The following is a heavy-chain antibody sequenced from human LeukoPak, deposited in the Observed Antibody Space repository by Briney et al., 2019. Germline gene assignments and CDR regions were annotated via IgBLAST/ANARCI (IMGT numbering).Heavy chain of an antibody. CDR1: GFIVSSNY. CDR3: AREGKAKNDS. Sequence: PGGSLRLSCAASGFIVSSNYMNWVRQAPGKGLEWVSSFYSAGNIYYADSAKGRFTISRDNSRNTLYLQMGSLRPEDTAVYYCAREGKAKNDSWGQETLAAVSS. D-gene: IGHD3-10*01. V-gene: IGHV3-66*01. CDR2: FYSAGNI. J-gene: IGHJ4*02.